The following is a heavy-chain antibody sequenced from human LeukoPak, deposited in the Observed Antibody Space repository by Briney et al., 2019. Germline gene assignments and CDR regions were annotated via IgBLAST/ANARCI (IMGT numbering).Heavy chain of an antibody. CDR3: ARESGSPGAFDI. CDR1: GFTFDDYG. V-gene: IGHV3-20*04. CDR2: INWNGGST. D-gene: IGHD1-26*01. Sequence: GGSLILSCAASGFTFDDYGMSWVRQAPGKGLEWVSGINWNGGSTSYADSVKGRFTISRDNAKNSLYLQMNSLGAEDTALYYCARESGSPGAFDIWGQGTMVTVSS. J-gene: IGHJ3*02.